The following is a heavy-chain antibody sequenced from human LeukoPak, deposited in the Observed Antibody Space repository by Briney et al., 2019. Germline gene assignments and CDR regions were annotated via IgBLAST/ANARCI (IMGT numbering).Heavy chain of an antibody. Sequence: GGSLRLSCAASGFTFEDYAMHWVRQAPGKGLEWVSGISWNSGSIGYADSVKGRFTISRDNAKNSLYLQMNSLRAEDTALYYCAKDKTPYYDSSGYPDYWGQGTLVTVSS. D-gene: IGHD3-22*01. CDR2: ISWNSGSI. V-gene: IGHV3-9*01. J-gene: IGHJ4*02. CDR1: GFTFEDYA. CDR3: AKDKTPYYDSSGYPDY.